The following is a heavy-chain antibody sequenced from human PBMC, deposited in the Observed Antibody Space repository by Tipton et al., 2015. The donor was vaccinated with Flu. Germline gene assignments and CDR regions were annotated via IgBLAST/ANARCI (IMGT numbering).Heavy chain of an antibody. CDR1: GFTFSGYG. CDR3: ATPRNSMVRGVIPFDY. D-gene: IGHD3-10*01. V-gene: IGHV3-30*02. J-gene: IGHJ4*02. Sequence: SGFTFSGYGMHWVRQAPGKGLEWVAFIRHDESDKYYADSVKGRFTISRDNSKNALYLLISSLRAEDTAVYYCATPRNSMVRGVIPFDYWGQGTLVTVSS. CDR2: IRHDESDK.